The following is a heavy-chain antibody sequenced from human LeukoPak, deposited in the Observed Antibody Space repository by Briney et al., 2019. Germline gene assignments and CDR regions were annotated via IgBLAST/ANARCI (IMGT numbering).Heavy chain of an antibody. J-gene: IGHJ4*02. CDR1: GFTFNYYG. CDR3: AKARGYCSSTSCFRPFDY. CDR2: IRYDGSNK. Sequence: AGGSLRLSCAASGFTFNYYGMHWVRQAPGKGLEWVAFIRYDGSNKYYTDPVKGRFTISRDNSKNTLYLQMSSLRAEDTAVYYCAKARGYCSSTSCFRPFDYWGQGTLVTVSS. D-gene: IGHD2-2*01. V-gene: IGHV3-30*02.